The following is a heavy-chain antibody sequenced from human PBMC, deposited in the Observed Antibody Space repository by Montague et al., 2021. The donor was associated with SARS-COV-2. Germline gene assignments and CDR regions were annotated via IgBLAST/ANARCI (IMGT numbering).Heavy chain of an antibody. CDR3: ARRAQWQVRWFFDL. D-gene: IGHD6-19*01. Sequence: SETLSLTCTVSGGSISSGTYYWGWVRQPPGKGLEWIGTINYSGKTYYNPSLKSRVSISVDTSKNQFSLKVTSVTAADTAVYYCARRAQWQVRWFFDLWGRGTLVTVSS. J-gene: IGHJ2*01. V-gene: IGHV4-39*01. CDR2: INYSGKT. CDR1: GGSISSGTYY.